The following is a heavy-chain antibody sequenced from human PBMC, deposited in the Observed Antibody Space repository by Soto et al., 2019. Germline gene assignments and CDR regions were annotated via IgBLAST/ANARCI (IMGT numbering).Heavy chain of an antibody. V-gene: IGHV4-59*01. CDR2: IYYSGST. Sequence: SETLSLTCTVSGGSISSYYWSWIRQPPGKGLEWIGYIYYSGSTNYNPSLKSRVTISVDTSKNQFSLKLSSVTAADTAVYYCARDSIVVVTAILDYWGQGTLVT. CDR3: ARDSIVVVTAILDY. J-gene: IGHJ4*02. D-gene: IGHD2-21*02. CDR1: GGSISSYY.